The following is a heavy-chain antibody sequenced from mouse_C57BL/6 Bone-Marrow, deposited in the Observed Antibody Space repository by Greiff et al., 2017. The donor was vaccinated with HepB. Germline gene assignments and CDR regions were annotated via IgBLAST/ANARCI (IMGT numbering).Heavy chain of an antibody. CDR1: GYAFTNYL. CDR3: ARHYDYDWAMYY. Sequence: VQLQQSGAELVRPGTSVKVSCKASGYAFTNYLIEWVKQRPGQGLEWIGVINPGSGGTNYNEKFKGKATLTADTSSSTAYMQLSSLTSEDSAVYFCARHYDYDWAMYYWGQGTSVTVSS. CDR2: INPGSGGT. J-gene: IGHJ4*01. V-gene: IGHV1-54*01. D-gene: IGHD2-4*01.